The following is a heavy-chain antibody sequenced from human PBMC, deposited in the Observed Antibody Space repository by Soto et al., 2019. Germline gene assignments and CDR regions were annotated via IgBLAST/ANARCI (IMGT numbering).Heavy chain of an antibody. Sequence: PGGSLRLSCAASGFTVSSNYMSWVRQAPGKGLEWVSVIYSGGSTYYADSVKGRFTISRDNSKNTLYLQMNSLRAEDTAVYYCAKGGPGGNYDSSGYYFEPLAATRFDYWGQGTLVTVSS. J-gene: IGHJ4*02. CDR2: IYSGGST. D-gene: IGHD3-22*01. V-gene: IGHV3-53*01. CDR3: AKGGPGGNYDSSGYYFEPLAATRFDY. CDR1: GFTVSSNY.